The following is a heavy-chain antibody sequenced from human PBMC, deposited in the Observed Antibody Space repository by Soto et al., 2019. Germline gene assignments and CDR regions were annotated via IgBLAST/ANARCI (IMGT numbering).Heavy chain of an antibody. Sequence: QEQLVESGGDVVQPGRSLRLSCAAAGFTFNSYNMHWVRQAPGKGPEWVAVISYKGDNHYYLDAVKGRFTISRDNTHKQLYLEMNRLRPEDTAVYFCARNSRGFGYQDGMGVWGPGTTVIVSS. CDR3: ARNSRGFGYQDGMGV. CDR1: GFTFNSYN. V-gene: IGHV3-30*03. J-gene: IGHJ6*02. D-gene: IGHD3-10*01. CDR2: ISYKGDNH.